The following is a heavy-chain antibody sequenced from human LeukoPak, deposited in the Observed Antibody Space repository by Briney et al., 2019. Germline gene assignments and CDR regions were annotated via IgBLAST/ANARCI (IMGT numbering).Heavy chain of an antibody. Sequence: PGGSLRLSCAASGFTFSNYGMHWVRQAPGKGLEWVALIWYDGSNEYYADSVKGRFTISRDNSKNTLYLQMNSLRAEDTAVYSCAKDGRGPEDDSSTWYNYYYYYMDVWGKGTTVTVSS. D-gene: IGHD6-13*01. CDR1: GFTFSNYG. J-gene: IGHJ6*03. V-gene: IGHV3-33*06. CDR2: IWYDGSNE. CDR3: AKDGRGPEDDSSTWYNYYYYYMDV.